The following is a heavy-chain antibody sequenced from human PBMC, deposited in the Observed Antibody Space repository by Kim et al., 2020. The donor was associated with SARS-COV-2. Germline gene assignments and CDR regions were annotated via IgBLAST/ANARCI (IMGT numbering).Heavy chain of an antibody. CDR1: GFTFTSYR. Sequence: GGSLRLSCATSGFTFTSYRIYLVRQVRGKGLVWVSDINNDGSIKRYVDAVKGRFTIYRNNAKNTVYLQMNRLGAEDTALYYCVRDAPGTFDIWGEGTMVTVSS. CDR2: INNDGSIK. CDR3: VRDAPGTFDI. J-gene: IGHJ3*02. V-gene: IGHV3-74*01.